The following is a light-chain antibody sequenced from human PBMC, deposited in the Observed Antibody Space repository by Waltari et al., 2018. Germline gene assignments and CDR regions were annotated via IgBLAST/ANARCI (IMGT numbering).Light chain of an antibody. CDR1: SGSIASNY. V-gene: IGLV6-57*01. Sequence: NFMLTQPHPVSESPGKTVTISCTRSSGSIASNYVQWYQQRPGSSPTTVIYENNQRPSGVPDRFSGSIDSSSNSASLTISGLKTEDEADYYCQSYDSSNRGVFGGGTKLTVL. CDR2: ENN. CDR3: QSYDSSNRGV. J-gene: IGLJ3*02.